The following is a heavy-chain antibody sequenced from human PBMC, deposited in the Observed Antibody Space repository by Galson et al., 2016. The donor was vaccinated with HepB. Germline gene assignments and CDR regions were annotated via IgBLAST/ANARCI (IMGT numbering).Heavy chain of an antibody. V-gene: IGHV3-7*01. D-gene: IGHD3-22*01. CDR3: ARASYYYDSSDYRASYYFDY. Sequence: SLRLSCAASGFTFSTSWMSWVRQAPGKGLEWVANIKPDGREKYYVDPVKGRFTISRDNSKNSLFLQMNSLRAEDTAVYYCARASYYYDSSDYRASYYFDYWGQGTLGTVSS. CDR2: IKPDGREK. J-gene: IGHJ4*02. CDR1: GFTFSTSW.